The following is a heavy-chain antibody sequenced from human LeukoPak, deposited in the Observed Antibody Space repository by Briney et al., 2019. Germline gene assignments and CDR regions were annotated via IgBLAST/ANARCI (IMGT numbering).Heavy chain of an antibody. V-gene: IGHV4-4*07. J-gene: IGHJ3*02. Sequence: SETLSLTCAVSGGSISSYYWSWIRQPAGKGLERIGRIYTSGSTNYNPSLKSRVTMSVDTSKNQFSLKLSSVTAADTAVYYCAGDRSYAFDIWGQGTMVTVSS. CDR3: AGDRSYAFDI. CDR2: IYTSGST. CDR1: GGSISSYY.